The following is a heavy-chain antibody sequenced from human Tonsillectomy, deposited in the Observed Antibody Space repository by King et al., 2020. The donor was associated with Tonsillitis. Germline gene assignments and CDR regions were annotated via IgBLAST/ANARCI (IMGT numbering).Heavy chain of an antibody. CDR1: GVTFNTFS. CDR2: ITSISTYI. CDR3: ARDLREGYNL. Sequence: VQLVESGGGLVKPGGSLRLSCVASGVTFNTFSMNWVRQAPGKGLEWVSSITSISTYIYYSDSVKGRFTISRDNAKNSLYLQLHSLRADDTAIYYCARDLREGYNLGGQGTLVTVSS. D-gene: IGHD1-1*01. J-gene: IGHJ4*02. V-gene: IGHV3-21*01.